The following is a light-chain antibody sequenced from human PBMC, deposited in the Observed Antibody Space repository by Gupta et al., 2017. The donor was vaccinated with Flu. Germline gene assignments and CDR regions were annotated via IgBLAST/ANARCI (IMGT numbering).Light chain of an antibody. CDR2: EVS. V-gene: IGLV2-14*01. CDR1: SSDVGAYNY. Sequence: QSALTPPASVSGSPGQSITISCTGTSSDVGAYNYVSWYQHHPGEAPKLMIYEVSNRPSGISNRFSGSKSGNTASLTISGLQAKDEADYYCTSHTSSSTWVFGGGTKLTVL. J-gene: IGLJ3*02. CDR3: TSHTSSSTWV.